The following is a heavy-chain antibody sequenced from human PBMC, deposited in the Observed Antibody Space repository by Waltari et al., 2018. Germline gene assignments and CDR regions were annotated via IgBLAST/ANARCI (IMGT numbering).Heavy chain of an antibody. Sequence: QLQLQESGPGLVKPSETLSLTCAVSGDSFSKSNYYGAWIRQTPGKGLEWIGSIYYSGITYYNPSLKSRATISIDTSKNQFSLKLSSVTAADTAVYYCAKYSSSPYYYGMDVWGQGTTVTVSS. CDR2: IYYSGIT. D-gene: IGHD6-13*01. CDR3: AKYSSSPYYYGMDV. CDR1: GDSFSKSNYY. V-gene: IGHV4-39*07. J-gene: IGHJ6*02.